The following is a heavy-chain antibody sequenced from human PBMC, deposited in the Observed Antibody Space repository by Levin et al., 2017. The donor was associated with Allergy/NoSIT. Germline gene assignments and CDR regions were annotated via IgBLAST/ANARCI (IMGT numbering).Heavy chain of an antibody. CDR1: GYTFIGYY. J-gene: IGHJ6*02. V-gene: IGHV1-2*02. D-gene: IGHD2-8*01. CDR2: INPSNGDT. Sequence: GASVKVSCQASGYTFIGYYIHWVRQAPGQGPEWMGWINPSNGDTKYRQKFQGRVAMTRDTSISTAYMELNSLRSDDTAVYYCAKWGRRGSYGMDVWGQGTTVTVSS. CDR3: AKWGRRGSYGMDV.